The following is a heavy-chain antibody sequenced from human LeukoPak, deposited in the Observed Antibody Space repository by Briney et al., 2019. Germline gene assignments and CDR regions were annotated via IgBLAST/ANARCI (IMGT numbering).Heavy chain of an antibody. D-gene: IGHD5-18*01. CDR2: INPNSGGT. Sequence: ASVKVSCKASGYTFTGYYMHWVRQAPGQGLEWMGWINPNSGGTNYAQKFQGRVTMTRDTSIGTAYMELSRLRSDDTAVYYCARRRGYSYGAPVLTPEYYFDYWGQGTLVTVSS. J-gene: IGHJ4*02. V-gene: IGHV1-2*02. CDR3: ARRRGYSYGAPVLTPEYYFDY. CDR1: GYTFTGYY.